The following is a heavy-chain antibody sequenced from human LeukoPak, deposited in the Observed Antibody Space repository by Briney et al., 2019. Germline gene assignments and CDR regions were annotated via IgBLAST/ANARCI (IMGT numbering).Heavy chain of an antibody. CDR3: ARSWWGTDWSLYDNWFDP. V-gene: IGHV1-46*01. Sequence: ASVKVSCKASGYTFTGYYMHWVRQAPGQGLEWMGMINPSGGSTNYAQEFQGRLTMTRDTSTSTVYMELTSLRTDDTALYYCARSWWGTDWSLYDNWFDPWGQGTLVTVSS. J-gene: IGHJ5*02. CDR1: GYTFTGYY. D-gene: IGHD3/OR15-3a*01. CDR2: INPSGGST.